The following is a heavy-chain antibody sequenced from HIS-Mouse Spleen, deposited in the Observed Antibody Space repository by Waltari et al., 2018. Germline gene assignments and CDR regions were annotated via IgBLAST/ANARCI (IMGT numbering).Heavy chain of an antibody. D-gene: IGHD6-13*01. CDR3: ARALEYSSSWYYYYYGMDV. CDR1: GYSISSGYY. V-gene: IGHV4-38-2*02. J-gene: IGHJ6*02. CDR2: IYHSGRT. Sequence: QVQLQESGPGLVKPSETLSLTCTVSGYSISSGYYWGWIRQPPGKGLEWIGSIYHSGRTFYNPSRKRRVTMSVDTSKNQFSLKLSSVTAADTAVYYCARALEYSSSWYYYYYGMDVWGQGTTVTVSS.